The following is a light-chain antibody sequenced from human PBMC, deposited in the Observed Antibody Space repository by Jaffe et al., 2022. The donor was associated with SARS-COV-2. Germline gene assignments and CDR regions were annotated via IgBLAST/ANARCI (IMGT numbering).Light chain of an antibody. CDR2: GAS. V-gene: IGKV3-20*01. J-gene: IGKJ2*01. Sequence: EIVLTQSPGTLSLSPGERATLSCRASQSVTSNSLAWYQQKPGQAPRLLIYGASSRATGIPDRFGGSGSGTDFTLTISRLEPEDFAVYYCQQYGSSPKTFGQGTKLEIK. CDR3: QQYGSSPKT. CDR1: QSVTSNS.